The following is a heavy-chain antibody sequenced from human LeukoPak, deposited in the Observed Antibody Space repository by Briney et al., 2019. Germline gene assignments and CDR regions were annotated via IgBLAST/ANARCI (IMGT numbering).Heavy chain of an antibody. CDR2: IKHDGTVT. Sequence: GGSLRLSCAASGFPFSTYWMSWVRQAPGKGPEWVANIKHDGTVTYYGDSVKGRFTISRDNAKNSLYLQMSSLRVEDTAMFYCAREIVEAHTEFDFWGQGTLVSVSS. D-gene: IGHD1-26*01. V-gene: IGHV3-7*01. CDR3: AREIVEAHTEFDF. J-gene: IGHJ4*02. CDR1: GFPFSTYW.